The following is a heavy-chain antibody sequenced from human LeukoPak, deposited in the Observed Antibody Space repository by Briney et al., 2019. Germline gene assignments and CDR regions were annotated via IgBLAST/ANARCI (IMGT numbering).Heavy chain of an antibody. CDR2: INPNSGGT. V-gene: IGHV1-2*02. J-gene: IGHJ4*02. Sequence: ASVKVSCKASGYTFTGYYMHWVRQAPGQGLEWMAWINPNSGGTNYAQTFQGRVTMTRDTSIRTAYMEVSNLTSEDTAVYYCARAPSPYYYDSSAYYSDYWGQGTLVTVSS. D-gene: IGHD3-22*01. CDR3: ARAPSPYYYDSSAYYSDY. CDR1: GYTFTGYY.